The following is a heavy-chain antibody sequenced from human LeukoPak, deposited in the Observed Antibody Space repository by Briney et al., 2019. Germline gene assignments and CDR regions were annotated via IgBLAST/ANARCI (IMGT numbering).Heavy chain of an antibody. D-gene: IGHD5-18*01. Sequence: PGGSLRLSCAASGFIFSNYAMSWVRQAPGKGLEWVSAINGDAANTYYADSVKGRFTISRDNSKNTLYLQMNSLRAEDTAVYYCAKDLQLWSGDYWGQGTLVTVSS. CDR3: AKDLQLWSGDY. CDR1: GFIFSNYA. CDR2: INGDAANT. V-gene: IGHV3-23*01. J-gene: IGHJ4*02.